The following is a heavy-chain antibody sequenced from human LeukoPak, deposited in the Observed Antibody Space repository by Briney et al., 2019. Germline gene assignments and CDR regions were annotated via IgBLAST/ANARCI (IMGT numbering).Heavy chain of an antibody. D-gene: IGHD4/OR15-4a*01. J-gene: IGHJ4*02. CDR1: GGSISSYY. Sequence: SETLSLTCTVSGGSISSYYRSWIRQPPGKGLEWIGYIYYSGSTNYNPSLKSRVTISVDTSKDQFSLKLSSVTAADTAVYYCARLSMVSGEISFDYWGQGTLVTVSS. CDR2: IYYSGST. CDR3: ARLSMVSGEISFDY. V-gene: IGHV4-59*01.